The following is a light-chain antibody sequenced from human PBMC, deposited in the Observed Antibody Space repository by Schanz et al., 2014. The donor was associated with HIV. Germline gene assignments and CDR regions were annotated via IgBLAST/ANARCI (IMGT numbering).Light chain of an antibody. J-gene: IGLJ3*02. CDR3: AGWDDSLNVWV. CDR1: SSSIGFNT. CDR2: NSY. Sequence: QSVLTQPPSASGTPGQRVTISCSGSSSSIGFNTINWYQHLPGTAPKLIMYNSYHRPSGVPDRFSGSSSGTSASLAISGLQSEDEADYYCAGWDDSLNVWVFGGGTKLTVL. V-gene: IGLV1-44*01.